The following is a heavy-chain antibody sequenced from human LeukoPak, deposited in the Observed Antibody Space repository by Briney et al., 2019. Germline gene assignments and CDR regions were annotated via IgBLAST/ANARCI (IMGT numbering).Heavy chain of an antibody. CDR2: ISGSGGST. J-gene: IGHJ4*02. Sequence: GGSLRLSCAASGFTFSSCAMSWVRQAPGKGLEWVSAISGSGGSTYYADSVKGRFTISRDNSKNTLYLQMNSLRAEDTAVYYCASLPFTYYYDSSGYPDYWGQGTLVTVSS. CDR3: ASLPFTYYYDSSGYPDY. V-gene: IGHV3-23*01. D-gene: IGHD3-22*01. CDR1: GFTFSSCA.